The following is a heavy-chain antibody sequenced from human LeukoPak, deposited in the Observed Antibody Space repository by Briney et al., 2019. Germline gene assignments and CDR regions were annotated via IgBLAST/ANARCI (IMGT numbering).Heavy chain of an antibody. CDR1: GFTFSSYA. D-gene: IGHD3-22*01. V-gene: IGHV3-23*01. CDR3: AKDFSLGTYYYDSSGSKTDY. Sequence: GGSLRLSCAASGFTFSSYAMSWVRQAPGKGLEWVSAISGSGGSTYYADSVKGRFTISRDNSKNSLYLQMNSLRAEDTAVYYCAKDFSLGTYYYDSSGSKTDYWGQGTLVTVSS. CDR2: ISGSGGST. J-gene: IGHJ4*02.